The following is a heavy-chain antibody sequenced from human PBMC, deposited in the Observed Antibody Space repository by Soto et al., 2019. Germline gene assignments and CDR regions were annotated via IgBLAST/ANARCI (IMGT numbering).Heavy chain of an antibody. Sequence: QVQLVQSGAEVKKPGASVKVSCKASGYTFTNYDINWVRQATGQGLEWMGWMNPKSGNTGYAEKFQGRVTMTRSTYRSTAYMELSSLRSEDTAVYYCASVPPAGESDTIGYNWFDPWGQGTLVTVSS. D-gene: IGHD2-15*01. CDR3: ASVPPAGESDTIGYNWFDP. V-gene: IGHV1-8*01. J-gene: IGHJ5*02. CDR1: GYTFTNYD. CDR2: MNPKSGNT.